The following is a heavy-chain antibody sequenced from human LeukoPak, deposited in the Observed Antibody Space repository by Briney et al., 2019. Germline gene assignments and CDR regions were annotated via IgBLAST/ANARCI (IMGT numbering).Heavy chain of an antibody. CDR1: GGSISSYY. J-gene: IGHJ4*02. CDR3: ARDKDGVIDY. D-gene: IGHD2-15*01. V-gene: IGHV4-59*01. Sequence: SETLSLTCTVSGGSISSYYWSWIRQPPGKGLEWIGYIYYSGSTNYNPSLKSRVTISVDTSKNQLSLKLSSVTAADTAVYYCARDKDGVIDYWGQGTLVTVSS. CDR2: IYYSGST.